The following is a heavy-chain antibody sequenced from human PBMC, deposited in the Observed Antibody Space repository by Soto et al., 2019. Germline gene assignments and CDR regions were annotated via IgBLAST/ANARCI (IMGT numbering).Heavy chain of an antibody. CDR3: ARSVATPGTNIDF. V-gene: IGHV4-4*09. D-gene: IGHD6-13*01. CDR1: VGSMNVYY. CDR2: IYFSGST. J-gene: IGHJ4*02. Sequence: TAETLSLTCSVSVGSMNVYYWSWIRQTPGQGLEWLGLIYFSGSTMYNPSLMSRLTISLDKSKRQFSMSLSSVTAADTAVYYCARSVATPGTNIDFWGQGTLVTVSS.